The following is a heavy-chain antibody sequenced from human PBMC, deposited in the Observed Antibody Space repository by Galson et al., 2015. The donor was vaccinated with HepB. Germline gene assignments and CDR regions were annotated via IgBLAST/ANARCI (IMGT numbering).Heavy chain of an antibody. V-gene: IGHV3-15*01. Sequence: SLRLSCAASGFTFSNAWMSWVRQAPGKGLEWVGRIKSKTDGGTTDYAAPVKGRFTISRDNSQNTLYLQMNSLRDEDTAVYYCARDPSGTIAFDIWGQGTMVTVSS. CDR1: GFTFSNAW. CDR2: IKSKTDGGTT. CDR3: ARDPSGTIAFDI. D-gene: IGHD3-10*01. J-gene: IGHJ3*02.